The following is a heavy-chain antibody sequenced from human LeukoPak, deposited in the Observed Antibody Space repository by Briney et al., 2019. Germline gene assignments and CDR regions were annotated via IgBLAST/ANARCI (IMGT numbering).Heavy chain of an antibody. CDR1: GFTFDDYG. V-gene: IGHV3-20*01. J-gene: IGHJ6*02. Sequence: GGSLRLSCAASGFTFDDYGMSWVRQAPGKGLEWVSGINWNSGSTGYADSVKGRFTISRDNAKNSLYLQMNSLRAEDTALYHCARDYCSSTSCRLPNYGMDVWGQGTTVTVSS. D-gene: IGHD2-2*01. CDR3: ARDYCSSTSCRLPNYGMDV. CDR2: INWNSGST.